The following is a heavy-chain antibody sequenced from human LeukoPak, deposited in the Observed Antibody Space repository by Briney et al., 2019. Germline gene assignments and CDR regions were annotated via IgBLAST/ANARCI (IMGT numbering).Heavy chain of an antibody. D-gene: IGHD1-26*01. CDR1: GFSFNTFD. J-gene: IGHJ4*02. CDR3: AKTVGANKNYSDY. Sequence: GRSLRLSCAASGFSFNTFDIHWVREAPGKGLEWVAAILSDGGGDRYADSVRGRFTISRYNSKNTLYRQMNGLRGEDTAVYYCAKTVGANKNYSDYWGQGTLVTVSS. V-gene: IGHV3-30*18. CDR2: ILSDGGGD.